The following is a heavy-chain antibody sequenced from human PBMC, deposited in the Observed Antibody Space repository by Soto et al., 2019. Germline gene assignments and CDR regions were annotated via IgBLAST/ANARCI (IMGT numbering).Heavy chain of an antibody. Sequence: PSETLSLTCTVSGGSVSSGDYFWSWLRQSPGKRLEWIAYIYYSGSTNYNPSLKSRATISVDTSKSQVSLTLTPMTAADTAVYYCARDVDTAMINWGQGTLVTVSS. V-gene: IGHV4-61*08. J-gene: IGHJ4*02. CDR3: ARDVDTAMIN. CDR2: IYYSGST. D-gene: IGHD5-18*01. CDR1: GGSVSSGDYF.